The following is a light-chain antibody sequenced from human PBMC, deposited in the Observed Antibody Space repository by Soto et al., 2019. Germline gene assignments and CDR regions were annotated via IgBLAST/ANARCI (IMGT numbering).Light chain of an antibody. CDR2: DAS. CDR1: QSVRSY. Sequence: EIVLTQSPATLSLSPGERATLSCRASQSVRSYLAWYQQKPGQAPRLLIYDASNRATGIPARFSGSGSGTDFTLTISSLEPEDFAVYYCQQRSNWPPLFTFGPGTKVDIK. V-gene: IGKV3-11*01. J-gene: IGKJ3*01. CDR3: QQRSNWPPLFT.